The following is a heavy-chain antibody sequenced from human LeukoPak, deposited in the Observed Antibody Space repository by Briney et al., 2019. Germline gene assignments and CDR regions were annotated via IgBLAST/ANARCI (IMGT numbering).Heavy chain of an antibody. Sequence: KPSETLSLTCAVYGGSFSGYYWSWIRQPPGKGLEWIGEINHSGSTNYNPSLKSRVTMSVDTSKNQFSLKLSSVTAADTAVYYCARSYYYDSSGYLLGAFDIWGQGTMVTVSS. CDR1: GGSFSGYY. CDR3: ARSYYYDSSGYLLGAFDI. D-gene: IGHD3-22*01. CDR2: INHSGST. V-gene: IGHV4-34*01. J-gene: IGHJ3*02.